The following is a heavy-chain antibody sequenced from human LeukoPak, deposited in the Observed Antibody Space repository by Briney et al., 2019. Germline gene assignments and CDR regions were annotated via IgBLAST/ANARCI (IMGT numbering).Heavy chain of an antibody. CDR2: IYNGVNT. D-gene: IGHD5-18*01. CDR3: ARGGIQLWPSYYYYGMDV. J-gene: IGHJ6*02. Sequence: SETLSLTCTVSGASVSSASYWSWIRQPPGKGVEWIAHIYNGVNTNYNPSLKGRVTISVDTSKNQFSLRLNSVTAADTAVYYCARGGIQLWPSYYYYGMDVWGQGTTVTVSS. CDR1: GASVSSASY. V-gene: IGHV4-61*01.